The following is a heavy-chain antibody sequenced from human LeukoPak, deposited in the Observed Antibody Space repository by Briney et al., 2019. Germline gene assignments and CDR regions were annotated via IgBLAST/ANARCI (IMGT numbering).Heavy chain of an antibody. D-gene: IGHD2-15*01. CDR1: GFTFTSSA. V-gene: IGHV1-58*01. CDR3: AAGYCSGGSCYPYYYYGMDV. CDR2: IVVGSGNT. J-gene: IGHJ6*02. Sequence: SVKVSCEASGFTFTSSAVQWVRQARGQRLEWIGWIVVGSGNTNYAQKFQERVTITRDMSTSTAYMELSSLRSEDTAVYYCAAGYCSGGSCYPYYYYGMDVWGQGTTVTVSS.